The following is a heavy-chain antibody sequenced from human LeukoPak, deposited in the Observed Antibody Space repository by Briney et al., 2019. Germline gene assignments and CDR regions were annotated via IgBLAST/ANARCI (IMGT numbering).Heavy chain of an antibody. Sequence: GGSLRLSCAASGFTFNNYAMSWVRQAPGKGLEWVSGIGPSGTGTYYADSLKGRFTISRDNSKNTPYLQMSSLRAEDTAVYYCAKKEAVAGVFDYWGQGTLVTVSS. CDR2: IGPSGTGT. D-gene: IGHD6-19*01. J-gene: IGHJ4*02. CDR1: GFTFNNYA. CDR3: AKKEAVAGVFDY. V-gene: IGHV3-23*01.